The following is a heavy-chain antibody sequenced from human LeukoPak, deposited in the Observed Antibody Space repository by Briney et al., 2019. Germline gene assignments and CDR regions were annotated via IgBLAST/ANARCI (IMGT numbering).Heavy chain of an antibody. V-gene: IGHV3-21*01. Sequence: PGGSLRLSCAASGFTFSSYSMNWVRQAPGKGLEWVSSISSSSSYIYYADSVKGRFTISRDNAKNSLYLQIHSLRAEDTAVYYCASGGYQLLFRDWGQGTLVTVSS. D-gene: IGHD2-2*01. CDR2: ISSSSSYI. J-gene: IGHJ4*02. CDR3: ASGGYQLLFRD. CDR1: GFTFSSYS.